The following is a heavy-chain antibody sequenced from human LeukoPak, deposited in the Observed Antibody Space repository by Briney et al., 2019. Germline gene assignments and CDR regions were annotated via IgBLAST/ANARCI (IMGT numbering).Heavy chain of an antibody. D-gene: IGHD3-22*01. CDR1: GFTFSSYE. J-gene: IGHJ4*02. CDR3: AKDSRVSGYYPYYCDY. CDR2: IGSSDSTT. V-gene: IGHV3-48*03. Sequence: GGSLRLSCVASGFTFSSYEMNWVRQAPGKGLEWLSYIGSSDSTTHYADSVKGRFTISRDNSKNTLYLQMNSLRAEDTAVYYCAKDSRVSGYYPYYCDYWGQGTLVTVSS.